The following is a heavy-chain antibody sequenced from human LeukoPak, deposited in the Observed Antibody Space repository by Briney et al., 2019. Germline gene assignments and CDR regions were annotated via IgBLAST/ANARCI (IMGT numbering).Heavy chain of an antibody. CDR1: GFTFSSYS. CDR3: ARESGTGAFDI. Sequence: GGSLRLSCAASGFTFSSYSMNWVRQAPGKGLEWVSSISSNSSYIYYADSVKGRFTISRDNAKNSLYLQMNSLRAEDTAVYYCARESGTGAFDIWGQGTMVTVSS. V-gene: IGHV3-21*01. J-gene: IGHJ3*02. CDR2: ISSNSSYI. D-gene: IGHD3-10*01.